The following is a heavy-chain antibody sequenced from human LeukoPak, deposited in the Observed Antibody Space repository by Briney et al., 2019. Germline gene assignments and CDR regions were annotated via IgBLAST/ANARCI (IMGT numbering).Heavy chain of an antibody. Sequence: SETLSLTCAVYGGSFSGYYWSWIRQPPGKGLEWIGEINHSRSTNYNPSLKSRVTISVDTSKNQFSLKLSSVTAADTAVYYCARSCRGTYYYYGMDVWGQGTTVTVSS. D-gene: IGHD2-15*01. CDR1: GGSFSGYY. CDR2: INHSRST. CDR3: ARSCRGTYYYYGMDV. J-gene: IGHJ6*02. V-gene: IGHV4-34*01.